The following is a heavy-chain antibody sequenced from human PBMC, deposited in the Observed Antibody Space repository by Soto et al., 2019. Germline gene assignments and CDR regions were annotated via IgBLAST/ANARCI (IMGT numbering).Heavy chain of an antibody. D-gene: IGHD3-9*01. Sequence: PGGSLRLSCAASGFTFSSYWMSWVRQAPGKGLEWVANIKQDGSAKYYVDSVKGRFTISRDNAKNSLYLQMNSLRAEDTAVYYCATNLRYFDWPDYWGQGTLGTVSS. CDR1: GFTFSSYW. CDR2: IKQDGSAK. CDR3: ATNLRYFDWPDY. V-gene: IGHV3-7*03. J-gene: IGHJ4*02.